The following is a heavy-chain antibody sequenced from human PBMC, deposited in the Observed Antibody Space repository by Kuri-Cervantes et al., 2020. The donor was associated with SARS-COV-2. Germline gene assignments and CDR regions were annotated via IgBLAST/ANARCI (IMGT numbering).Heavy chain of an antibody. D-gene: IGHD3-3*01. CDR1: GGSFSGYY. Sequence: SETLSLTCAVYGGSFSGYYWSWIRQPPGKGLEWIGYIYYSGSTYYNPSLKSRVTISVDTSKNQFSLKLTSVTAADTAVYYCARRTNVGVVPVFDPWGQGTLVTVSS. CDR2: IYYSGST. J-gene: IGHJ5*02. V-gene: IGHV4-34*01. CDR3: ARRTNVGVVPVFDP.